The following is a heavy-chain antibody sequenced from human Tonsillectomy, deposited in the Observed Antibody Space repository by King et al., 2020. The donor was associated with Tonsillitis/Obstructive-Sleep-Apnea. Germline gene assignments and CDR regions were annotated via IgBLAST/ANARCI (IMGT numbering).Heavy chain of an antibody. CDR1: GYTFTNYG. Sequence: QLVQSGAEVKKPGASVKVSCKASGYTFTNYGISWVRQAPGQGLEWMGWISAYNGHTNSAQKLQGRVTMTTDTSTSTAFMELRSLRYDDTAVYYCARDSMSHYYDSSAYYTFDYWGQGTLVTVSS. D-gene: IGHD3-22*01. CDR3: ARDSMSHYYDSSAYYTFDY. V-gene: IGHV1-18*01. CDR2: ISAYNGHT. J-gene: IGHJ4*02.